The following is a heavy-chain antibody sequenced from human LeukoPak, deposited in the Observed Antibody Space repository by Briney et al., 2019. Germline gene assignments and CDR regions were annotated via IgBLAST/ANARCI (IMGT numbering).Heavy chain of an antibody. Sequence: ASVKVSCKASGYTFTGYYMHWVRQAPGQGLEWMGMINPSAGTTSYAQKFQGRVTMTRDTSTRTVYMELSSLRSEDTALYYCASAQIGSYFDYWGQGTLVTVSS. D-gene: IGHD1-26*01. CDR3: ASAQIGSYFDY. CDR2: INPSAGTT. CDR1: GYTFTGYY. V-gene: IGHV1-46*01. J-gene: IGHJ4*02.